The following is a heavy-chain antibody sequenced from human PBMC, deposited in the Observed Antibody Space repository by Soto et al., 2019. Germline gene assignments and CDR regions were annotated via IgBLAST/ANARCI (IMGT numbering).Heavy chain of an antibody. V-gene: IGHV3-13*04. Sequence: GGSLRLSCSASGFTFSSYDMHWVRQGTGKGLEWVSAIGTTGDTYYAGSVKGRSTISRENAKNSLYLQMNSLRAGDTAIYFCARAIGPTLFDYWGQGTLVTVSS. CDR1: GFTFSSYD. D-gene: IGHD3-22*01. J-gene: IGHJ4*02. CDR2: IGTTGDT. CDR3: ARAIGPTLFDY.